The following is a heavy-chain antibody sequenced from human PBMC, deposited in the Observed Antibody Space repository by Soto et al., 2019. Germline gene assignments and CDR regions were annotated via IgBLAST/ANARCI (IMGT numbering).Heavy chain of an antibody. CDR3: ARERYGDY. V-gene: IGHV1-18*01. J-gene: IGHJ4*02. Sequence: EASVKVSCKGSGYGFTTYGITWVRQAPGQGLEWMAWISAHNGNTNYAQKLQGRVTVTRDTSTSTAYMELRSLRSDDTAVYYCARERYGDYWGQGALVTVSS. D-gene: IGHD1-1*01. CDR1: GYGFTTYG. CDR2: ISAHNGNT.